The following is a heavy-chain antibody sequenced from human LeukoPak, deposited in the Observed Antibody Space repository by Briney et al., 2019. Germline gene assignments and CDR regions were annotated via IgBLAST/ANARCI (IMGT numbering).Heavy chain of an antibody. J-gene: IGHJ4*02. CDR1: GFTLSSYW. CDR3: ARVRGGVWGSYRYDY. V-gene: IGHV3-7*01. D-gene: IGHD3-16*02. CDR2: IKQDGSEK. Sequence: VGSLRLSCAASGFTLSSYWMSWVRQAPGKGLEWVANIKQDGSEKYYVDSVKGRFTISRDNAKNSLYLQMNSLRAEDTAVYYCARVRGGVWGSYRYDYWGQGTLVTVSS.